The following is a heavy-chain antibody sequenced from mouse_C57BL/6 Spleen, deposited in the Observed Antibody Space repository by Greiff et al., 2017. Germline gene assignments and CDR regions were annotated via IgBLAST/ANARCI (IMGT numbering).Heavy chain of an antibody. J-gene: IGHJ2*01. Sequence: EVQGVESGGGLVKPGGSLKLSCAASGFTFSSYAMSWVRQTPEKRLEWVATISDGGSYTYYPDNVKGRFTISRDNAKNNLYLQMSHLKSEDTAMYYCARGGTTVGAGPLGYWGQGTTRTVSA. CDR2: ISDGGSYT. D-gene: IGHD1-1*01. CDR1: GFTFSSYA. V-gene: IGHV5-4*01. CDR3: ARGGTTVGAGPLGY.